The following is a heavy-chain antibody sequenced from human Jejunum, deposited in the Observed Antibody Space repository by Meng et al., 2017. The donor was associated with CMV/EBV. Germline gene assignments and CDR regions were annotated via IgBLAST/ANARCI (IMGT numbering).Heavy chain of an antibody. CDR1: SFSGHY. CDR2: INHSGST. V-gene: IGHV4-34*01. CDR3: AREARDFWKAHIPQGFDY. Sequence: SFSGHYWSWIRQPPGKGLEWIGEINHSGSTNYNPSLKSRVTISVDTSKNQFSLKLSSVTAADTAVYYCAREARDFWKAHIPQGFDYWGQGTLVTVSS. D-gene: IGHD3-3*01. J-gene: IGHJ4*02.